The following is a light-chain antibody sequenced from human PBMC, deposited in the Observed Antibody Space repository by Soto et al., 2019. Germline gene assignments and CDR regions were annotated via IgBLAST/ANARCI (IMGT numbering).Light chain of an antibody. CDR1: SGSVSTTYY. Sequence: QTVVTQEPSFSVSPGGTVTLTCGLPSGSVSTTYYPSWYQQTPGQAPRTLIYSTNIRSSGVPDRFSGSILGNKAALTITGAQADDESDYHCMLYMGGGLVVFGGGTKLT. J-gene: IGLJ2*01. CDR3: MLYMGGGLVV. V-gene: IGLV8-61*01. CDR2: STN.